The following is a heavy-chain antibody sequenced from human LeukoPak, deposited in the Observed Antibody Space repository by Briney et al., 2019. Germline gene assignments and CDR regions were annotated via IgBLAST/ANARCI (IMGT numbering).Heavy chain of an antibody. Sequence: ASVKVSCKASGYTFTSYGISWVRPAPGQGLEWMGWISAYNGNTNYAQKLQGRVTMTTDTSTSTACMELRSLRSDDTAVYYCARDLMGDTDYYYYYGMDVWGQGTTVTVSS. D-gene: IGHD2-8*01. V-gene: IGHV1-18*01. J-gene: IGHJ6*02. CDR2: ISAYNGNT. CDR3: ARDLMGDTDYYYYYGMDV. CDR1: GYTFTSYG.